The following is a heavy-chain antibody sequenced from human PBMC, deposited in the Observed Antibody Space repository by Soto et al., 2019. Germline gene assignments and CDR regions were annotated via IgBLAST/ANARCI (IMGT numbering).Heavy chain of an antibody. D-gene: IGHD3-16*01. CDR1: GFNVMSYW. J-gene: IGHJ4*02. Sequence: GESLKISCAVSGFNVMSYWMSWVRQAPGKGLEWVASVKEDGSELYYLHSVRGRFSISRDSAGNALHLTMNYLSAEDTGVYFCARDIGFDYVNWGQGIPVTVSS. CDR3: ARDIGFDYVN. CDR2: VKEDGSEL. V-gene: IGHV3-7*01.